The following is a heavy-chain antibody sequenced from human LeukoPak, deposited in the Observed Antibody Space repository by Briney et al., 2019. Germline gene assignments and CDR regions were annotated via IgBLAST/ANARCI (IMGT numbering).Heavy chain of an antibody. CDR2: ISGSGGST. V-gene: IGHV3-23*01. D-gene: IGHD4-17*01. CDR1: GFTFSSYA. Sequence: GGSLRLSCAASGFTFSSYAVSWVRQAPGKGLEWVSAISGSGGSTYYADSVKGRFTISRDNSKNTLYLQMNSLRAEDTAVYYCAVQTTVPNDAFDIWGQGTMVTVSS. J-gene: IGHJ3*02. CDR3: AVQTTVPNDAFDI.